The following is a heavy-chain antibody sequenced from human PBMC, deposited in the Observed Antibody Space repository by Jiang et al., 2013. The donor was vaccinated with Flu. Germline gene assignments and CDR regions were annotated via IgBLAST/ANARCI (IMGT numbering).Heavy chain of an antibody. Sequence: EVQLVESGGGLVQPGGSLRLSCAVSGFTFSSYAMSWVRQAPGKGLEWVSAISGSGGSTYYADSVKGRFTISRDNSKNTLYLQMNSLRAEDTAVYYCAKDPDCSSTSCLSPLFDYWGQGTLVTVSS. V-gene: IGHV3-23*04. J-gene: IGHJ4*02. CDR2: ISGSGGST. CDR1: GFTFSSYA. D-gene: IGHD2-2*01. CDR3: AKDPDCSSTSCLSPLFDY.